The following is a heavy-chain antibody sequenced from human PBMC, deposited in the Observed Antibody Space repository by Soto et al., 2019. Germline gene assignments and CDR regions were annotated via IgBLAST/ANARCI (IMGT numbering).Heavy chain of an antibody. CDR3: ASRHRGVLVY. CDR1: GFTFSSYA. J-gene: IGHJ4*02. D-gene: IGHD3-10*01. CDR2: ISYDGSNK. V-gene: IGHV3-30-3*01. Sequence: PGGSLRLSCAASGFTFSSYAMHWVRQAPGKGLEWVAVISYDGSNKYYADSVKGRFTISRDNSKNTLYLQMNSLRAEDTAVYYCASRHRGVLVYWGQGTLVTVSS.